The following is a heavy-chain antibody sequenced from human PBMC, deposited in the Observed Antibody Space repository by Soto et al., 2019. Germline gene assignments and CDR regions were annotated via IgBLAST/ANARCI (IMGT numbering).Heavy chain of an antibody. J-gene: IGHJ4*02. CDR3: ARGGLEPFDY. D-gene: IGHD1-1*01. Sequence: TSETLSLTCVVSGGSITSYHWMHWVRQAPGKGLVWVSRINDYGTTINYAESVEGRFIISRDDAKSEVYLQMNNLRAEDSAVYYCARGGLEPFDYWGQGALVTVSS. CDR1: GGSITSYHW. V-gene: IGHV3-74*01. CDR2: INDYGTTI.